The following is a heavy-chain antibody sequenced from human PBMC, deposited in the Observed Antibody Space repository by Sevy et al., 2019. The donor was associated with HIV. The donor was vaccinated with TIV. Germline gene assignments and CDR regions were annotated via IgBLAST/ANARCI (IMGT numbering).Heavy chain of an antibody. CDR1: GYSFTSYW. CDR3: ARLIVSYSYGRFYYDSSADYGMDV. V-gene: IGHV5-51*01. Sequence: GESLKISCKGSGYSFTSYWIGWVRQMPGKGLEWMGIIYPGDSDTRYSPSFQGQVTISADKSISTAYLQWSSLKASDTAMYYCARLIVSYSYGRFYYDSSADYGMDVWGQGTTVTVSS. D-gene: IGHD3-22*01. J-gene: IGHJ6*02. CDR2: IYPGDSDT.